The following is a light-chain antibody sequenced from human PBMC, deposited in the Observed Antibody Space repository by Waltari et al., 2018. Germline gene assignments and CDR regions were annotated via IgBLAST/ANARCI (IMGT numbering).Light chain of an antibody. J-gene: IGKJ5*01. Sequence: SVLTQSPATLSLSPGERGTLSCRASRSVITYLAWYQQKPGQAPRLLIYDASKRATGIPARFSGSGSGTDFALTISSVEPEDCAVYYCQQRGNWRLTFGQGTRLEIK. CDR1: RSVITY. V-gene: IGKV3-11*01. CDR3: QQRGNWRLT. CDR2: DAS.